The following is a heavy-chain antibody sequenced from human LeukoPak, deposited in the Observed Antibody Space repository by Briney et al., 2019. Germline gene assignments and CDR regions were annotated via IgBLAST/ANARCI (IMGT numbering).Heavy chain of an antibody. D-gene: IGHD6-6*01. Sequence: AGGSLRLSCAASGFTFSSYGMGWVRQAPGKGLEWVSAITGSDTYYADSVRGRFTISRDNSKNTLYLQMNSLRAEDTAVYYCAKLGSSSPPPYYYYMDVWGKGTTVTVSS. J-gene: IGHJ6*03. CDR3: AKLGSSSPPPYYYYMDV. V-gene: IGHV3-23*01. CDR1: GFTFSSYG. CDR2: ITGSDT.